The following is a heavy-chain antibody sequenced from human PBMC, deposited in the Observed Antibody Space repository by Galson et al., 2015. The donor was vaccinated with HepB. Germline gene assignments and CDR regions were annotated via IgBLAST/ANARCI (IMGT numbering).Heavy chain of an antibody. V-gene: IGHV3-21*01. CDR3: ARDGWELLRAFDI. D-gene: IGHD1-26*01. Sequence: SLRLSCAASGFTFSSYSVNWVRQAPGKGLEWVSSISNSSSYIYYADSVKGRFTISRDNAKNSLYLQMNSLRAEDTAVYYCARDGWELLRAFDIWGQGTMVTVSS. CDR2: ISNSSSYI. J-gene: IGHJ3*02. CDR1: GFTFSSYS.